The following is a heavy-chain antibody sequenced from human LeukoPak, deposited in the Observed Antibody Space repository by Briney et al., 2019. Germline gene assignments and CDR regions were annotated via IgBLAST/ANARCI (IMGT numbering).Heavy chain of an antibody. V-gene: IGHV1-8*01. CDR2: VNPKSGNT. J-gene: IGHJ4*02. D-gene: IGHD4-17*01. CDR3: ARGRGRGVTTYQIDY. Sequence: ASVKVSCKASGYTFNNYDVNWVRQASGQGLEWMGWVNPKSGNTGYAQSFQGRVTMTRNTSISTAYMELSSLRSEDTAVYYCARGRGRGVTTYQIDYWGQGTLVTVSS. CDR1: GYTFNNYD.